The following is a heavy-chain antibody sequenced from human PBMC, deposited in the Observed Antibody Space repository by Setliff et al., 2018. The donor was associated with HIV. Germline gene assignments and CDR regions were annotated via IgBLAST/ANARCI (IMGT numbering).Heavy chain of an antibody. CDR1: DASITITYNY. V-gene: IGHV4-39*07. Sequence: PSETLSLTCTVPDASITITYNYWGWIRQPPGKGLEWIGSIYYSGSTYYNPSLKSRATISVDTSKNQFSLKLGSVTAADTAVYYCARESPSSSWFYFDFWGQGTLVTVSS. J-gene: IGHJ4*02. D-gene: IGHD6-13*01. CDR3: ARESPSSSWFYFDF. CDR2: IYYSGST.